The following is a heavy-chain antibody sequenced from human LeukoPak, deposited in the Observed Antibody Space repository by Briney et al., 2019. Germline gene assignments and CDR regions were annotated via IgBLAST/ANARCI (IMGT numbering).Heavy chain of an antibody. D-gene: IGHD1-1*01. Sequence: GGSLRLSCAAPGFTFSSYDMSWVRQAPGKGLEWVSVISGSGGSTYYRDFVRGRFTISRDNSKNTLYLQMTSLTAGDTAVYYCAKDGTTQLTFDYWGQGTLVTVSS. J-gene: IGHJ4*02. V-gene: IGHV3-23*01. CDR2: ISGSGGST. CDR3: AKDGTTQLTFDY. CDR1: GFTFSSYD.